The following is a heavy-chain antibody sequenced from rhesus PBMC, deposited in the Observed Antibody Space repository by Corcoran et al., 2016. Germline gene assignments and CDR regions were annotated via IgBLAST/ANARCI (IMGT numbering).Heavy chain of an antibody. CDR2: ISHNGETI. J-gene: IGHJ5-1*01. CDR3: AKDFGSVDV. Sequence: EVQWVETGGGLVQLGGSWILSCGAFGLPCSNLGWTGVRQAQGKGLDWVSSISHNGETIYYRDSVKGRFTISRDNSKNALYLEMNSLRTEDTAVYYCAKDFGSVDVWGAGVLVTVSS. V-gene: IGHV3S5*01. CDR1: GLPCSNLG. D-gene: IGHD3-22*01.